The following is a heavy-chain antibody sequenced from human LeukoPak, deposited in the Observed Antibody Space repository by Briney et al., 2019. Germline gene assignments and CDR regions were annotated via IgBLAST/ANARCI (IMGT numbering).Heavy chain of an antibody. CDR2: IRSSSSTT. J-gene: IGHJ4*02. D-gene: IGHD3-22*01. CDR1: GFTFSSYS. V-gene: IGHV3-48*01. CDR3: ARVYSSAVDD. Sequence: GGSLRLSCAASGFTFSSYSMNWVRQAPGEGLEWVSYIRSSSSTTYYADSVKGRFTISRDNAKNSLYLQMNSLRAEDTAVYCCARVYSSAVDDWGQGTLVTVSS.